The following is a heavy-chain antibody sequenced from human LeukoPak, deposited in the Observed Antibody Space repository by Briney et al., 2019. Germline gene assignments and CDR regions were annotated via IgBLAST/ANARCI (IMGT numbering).Heavy chain of an antibody. CDR3: ARGDTVATGLYDY. D-gene: IGHD5-12*01. J-gene: IGHJ4*02. CDR1: GDSISIYY. Sequence: SETLSLTCTVSGDSISIYYWSWIRQPAGKGLEWIGRIYTTGGTDYNPSLKSRVTISIDKSKNQFSLKLSSVTAADTAVYYCARGDTVATGLYDYWGQGTLVTVSS. CDR2: IYTTGGT. V-gene: IGHV4-4*07.